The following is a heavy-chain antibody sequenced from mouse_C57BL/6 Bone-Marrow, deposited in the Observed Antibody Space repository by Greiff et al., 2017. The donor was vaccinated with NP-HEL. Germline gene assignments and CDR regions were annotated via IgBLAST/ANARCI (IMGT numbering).Heavy chain of an antibody. CDR3: AREGLITTVVGY. J-gene: IGHJ2*01. Sequence: EVQLQQSGPELVKPGASVKISCKASGYTFTDYYMNWVKQSHGKSLEWIGDINPNNGGTSYNQKFKGKATLTVDKSSSTAYMELRSLTSEDSAVYYCAREGLITTVVGYWGQGTTLTVSS. CDR2: INPNNGGT. V-gene: IGHV1-26*01. CDR1: GYTFTDYY. D-gene: IGHD1-1*01.